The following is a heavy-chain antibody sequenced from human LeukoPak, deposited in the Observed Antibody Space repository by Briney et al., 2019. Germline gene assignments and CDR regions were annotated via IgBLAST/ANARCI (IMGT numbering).Heavy chain of an antibody. CDR2: IYYSGST. D-gene: IGHD3-10*01. J-gene: IGHJ3*02. Sequence: PSETLSLTCTVSGGFISSSSYYWGWIRQPPGKGLEWIGSIYYSGSTYYNPSLKSRVTISVDTSNNQFSLKLSSVTAADTAVYYCARTGVDAFDIWGQGTMVTVSS. V-gene: IGHV4-39*01. CDR1: GGFISSSSYY. CDR3: ARTGVDAFDI.